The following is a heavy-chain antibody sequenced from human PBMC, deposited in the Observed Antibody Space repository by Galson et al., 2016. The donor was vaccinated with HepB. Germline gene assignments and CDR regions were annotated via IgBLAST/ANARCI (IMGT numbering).Heavy chain of an antibody. J-gene: IGHJ4*02. CDR2: ISHSGNTT. V-gene: IGHV3-23*01. D-gene: IGHD4-11*01. Sequence: SLRLSCAASGFSFSVYAMGWFRQAPGRGLEWVAAISHSGNTTYSSDPVKGRFAISRDKSKNTLYLQMTSLRVEDTAIYYCAKTLPHDNYWIFDYWGQGVLLSGSA. CDR3: AKTLPHDNYWIFDY. CDR1: GFSFSVYA.